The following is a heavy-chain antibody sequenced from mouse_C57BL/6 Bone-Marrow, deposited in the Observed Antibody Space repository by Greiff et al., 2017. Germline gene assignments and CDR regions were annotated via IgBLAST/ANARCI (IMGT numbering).Heavy chain of an antibody. CDR1: GFTFSSYA. J-gene: IGHJ4*01. V-gene: IGHV5-4*01. Sequence: EVQVVESGGGLVKPGGSLKLSCAASGFTFSSYAMSWVRQTPEKRLEWVATISDGGSYTYYPDNVKGRFTISRDNAKNNLYLQMSHLKSEDTAMYYCASQALYAMDYWGQGTSVTVSS. CDR2: ISDGGSYT. CDR3: ASQALYAMDY. D-gene: IGHD3-2*02.